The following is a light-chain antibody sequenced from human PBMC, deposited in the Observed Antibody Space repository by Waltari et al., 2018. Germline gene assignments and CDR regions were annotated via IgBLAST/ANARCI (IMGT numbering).Light chain of an antibody. Sequence: DIQMAQSPSSLSASVGDRVTITSRASPSISSYLNWYQQKPGKAPKLLIYAASSLQSGVPSRFSGSGSGTDFTLTIRSLQPEDFATYYCQQSYSTPRTFGPGTKVEIK. CDR2: AAS. J-gene: IGKJ1*01. CDR1: PSISSY. V-gene: IGKV1-39*01. CDR3: QQSYSTPRT.